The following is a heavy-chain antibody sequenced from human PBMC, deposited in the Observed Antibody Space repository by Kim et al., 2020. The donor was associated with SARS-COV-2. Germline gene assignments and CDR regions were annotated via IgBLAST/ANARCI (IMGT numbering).Heavy chain of an antibody. CDR2: MSWNGGKI. J-gene: IGHJ4*02. D-gene: IGHD6-13*01. Sequence: GVSLRLSCAASGFTFDDYGMHWVRQVPGKGLEWVAGMSWNGGKIGYADSVKGRFTISRDNAKNSLYLEMNSLRPEDTALYFCAKDMGGAGAGDFDHWGQGTLVTVSS. CDR1: GFTFDDYG. V-gene: IGHV3-9*01. CDR3: AKDMGGAGAGDFDH.